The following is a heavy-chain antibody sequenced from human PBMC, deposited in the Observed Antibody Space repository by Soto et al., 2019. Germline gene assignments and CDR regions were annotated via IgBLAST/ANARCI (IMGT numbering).Heavy chain of an antibody. CDR2: ISAYNGNT. Sequence: ASLKVSCKASGYTFTSYGISWVRQAPGQGLEWMGWISAYNGNTNYAQKLQGRVTMTTDTSTSTAYMELRSLRSDDTAVYYCARVGGYDFWSGYLTHIRKGYYYYGMDVWGQGTTVTVSS. J-gene: IGHJ6*02. V-gene: IGHV1-18*01. CDR1: GYTFTSYG. CDR3: ARVGGYDFWSGYLTHIRKGYYYYGMDV. D-gene: IGHD3-3*01.